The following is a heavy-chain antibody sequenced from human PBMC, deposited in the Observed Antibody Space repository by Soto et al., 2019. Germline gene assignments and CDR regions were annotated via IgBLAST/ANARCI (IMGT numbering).Heavy chain of an antibody. CDR3: ARGSRRGYRLSCGGSCYGAFDI. CDR1: GGSISSGDYY. V-gene: IGHV4-30-4*01. Sequence: PSETLSLTCTVSGGSISSGDYYWSWIRQPPGKGLEWIGYIYYSGSTYYNPSLKSRVTISVDTSKNQFSLKLSSVTAADTAVYYCARGSRRGYRLSCGGSCYGAFDIWGQGTMVTVSS. D-gene: IGHD2-15*01. J-gene: IGHJ3*02. CDR2: IYYSGST.